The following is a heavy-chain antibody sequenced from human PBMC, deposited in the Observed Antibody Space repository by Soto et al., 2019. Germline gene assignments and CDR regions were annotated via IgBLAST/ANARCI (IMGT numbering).Heavy chain of an antibody. CDR3: VKDRTPAWNYPGMDV. V-gene: IGHV3-64D*08. J-gene: IGHJ6*02. D-gene: IGHD1-7*01. CDR1: GFSFSTYA. Sequence: EVQLVESGGGLVQPGGSLTLSCAVSGFSFSTYAMHWVRRAPGKGLEFVSVIAYHGSSTFYADSLKGRFTVSRDNSKNTVNLHINNLRPEDSATYYCVKDRTPAWNYPGMDVWGQVTTVTLSS. CDR2: IAYHGSST.